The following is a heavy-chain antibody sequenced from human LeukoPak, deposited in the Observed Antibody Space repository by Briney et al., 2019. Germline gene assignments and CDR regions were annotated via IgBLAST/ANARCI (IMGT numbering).Heavy chain of an antibody. V-gene: IGHV3-7*01. CDR3: ASGGGDHYYDSSGYYY. CDR1: GFTFSSYW. CDR2: IKQDGSEK. D-gene: IGHD3-22*01. Sequence: GGSLRLSCAASGFTFSSYWMSWVRQAPGKGLEWVANIKQDGSEKYYVDSVKGRFTISRDNAKNSLYQQMNSLRAEDTAVYYCASGGGDHYYDSSGYYYWGQGTLVTVSS. J-gene: IGHJ4*02.